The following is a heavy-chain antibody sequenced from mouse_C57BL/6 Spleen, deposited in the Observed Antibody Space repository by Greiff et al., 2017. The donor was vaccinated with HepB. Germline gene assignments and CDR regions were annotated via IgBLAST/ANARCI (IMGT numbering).Heavy chain of an antibody. V-gene: IGHV1-53*01. Sequence: QVHVKQPGTELVKPGASVKLSCKASGYTFTSYWMHWVKQRPGQGLEWIGNINPSNGGTNYNEKFKSKATLTVDKSSSTAYMQLSSLTSEDSAVYYCARRGAYGYHWYFDVWGTGTTVTVSS. CDR3: ARRGAYGYHWYFDV. J-gene: IGHJ1*03. D-gene: IGHD2-2*01. CDR1: GYTFTSYW. CDR2: INPSNGGT.